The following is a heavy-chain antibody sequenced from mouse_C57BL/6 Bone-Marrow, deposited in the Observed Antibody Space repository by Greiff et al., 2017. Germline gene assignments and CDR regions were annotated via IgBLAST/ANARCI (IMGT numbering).Heavy chain of an antibody. CDR3: ARSYDYDDYTMDY. CDR1: GYTFTNYW. J-gene: IGHJ4*01. CDR2: MHPNGGSP. V-gene: IGHV1-64*01. Sequence: VQLQQPGAELVKPGASVTLSCKASGYTFTNYWMHWVKQRPGQGLEWIGMMHPNGGSPDYNEKFKSEATLSVDKYSRTAYMELSSLTSEDSAVYYCARSYDYDDYTMDYWGQGTSVTVSS. D-gene: IGHD2-4*01.